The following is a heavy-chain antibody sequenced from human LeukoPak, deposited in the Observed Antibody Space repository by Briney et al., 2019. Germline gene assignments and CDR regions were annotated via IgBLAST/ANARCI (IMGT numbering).Heavy chain of an antibody. CDR3: ARGSHSRGRYCSSTSCYAGVNWFDP. CDR2: INHSGST. CDR1: GGSFGGYY. V-gene: IGHV4-34*01. J-gene: IGHJ5*02. Sequence: PSETLSLTCAVYGGSFGGYYWSWIRQPPGKGLEWIGEINHSGSTTYNPGPKSRVTISVDTYKNQFSLQLSSVTAADTAVYYCARGSHSRGRYCSSTSCYAGVNWFDPWGQGTLVTVSS. D-gene: IGHD2-2*01.